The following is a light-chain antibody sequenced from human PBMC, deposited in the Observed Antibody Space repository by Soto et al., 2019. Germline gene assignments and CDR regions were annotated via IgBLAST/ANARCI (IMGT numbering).Light chain of an antibody. J-gene: IGKJ1*01. Sequence: VVLTQSPGTLSLSPGERATLSCGASQSVTGNYLAWYQQKPGQAPRLLIFGASTRATGIPDRFSGSGSGTDFTLTISRLEPEDFAVYYCQHYYTSYTTFGQGTKVDIK. CDR3: QHYYTSYTT. CDR2: GAS. V-gene: IGKV3-20*01. CDR1: QSVTGNY.